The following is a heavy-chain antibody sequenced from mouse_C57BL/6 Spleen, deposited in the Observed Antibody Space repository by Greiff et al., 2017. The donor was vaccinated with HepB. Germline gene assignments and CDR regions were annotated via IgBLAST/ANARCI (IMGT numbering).Heavy chain of an antibody. J-gene: IGHJ3*01. CDR3: ARRVSSGYDAWFAY. D-gene: IGHD3-2*02. CDR2: FHPYNDDT. CDR1: GYTFTTYP. V-gene: IGHV1-47*01. Sequence: VQLQESGAELVKPGASVKMSCKASGYTFTTYPIEWMKQNHGKSLEWIGNFHPYNDDTKYNEKFKGKATLTVEKSSSTVYLELSRLTSDDAAVYYCARRVSSGYDAWFAYWGQGTLVTVSA.